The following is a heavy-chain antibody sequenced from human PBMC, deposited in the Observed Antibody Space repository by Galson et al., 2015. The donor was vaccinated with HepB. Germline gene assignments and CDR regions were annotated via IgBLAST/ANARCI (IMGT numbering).Heavy chain of an antibody. Sequence: SVKVSCKASGYTFTSYGISWVRQAPGQGLEWMGWISAYNGNTNYAQKLQGRVTMTTDTSTSTAYMELRSLRSDDTAVYYCARDGRRSLRFLEWVYMDVWDKGTTVTVSS. CDR1: GYTFTSYG. D-gene: IGHD3-3*01. V-gene: IGHV1-18*01. CDR3: ARDGRRSLRFLEWVYMDV. J-gene: IGHJ6*03. CDR2: ISAYNGNT.